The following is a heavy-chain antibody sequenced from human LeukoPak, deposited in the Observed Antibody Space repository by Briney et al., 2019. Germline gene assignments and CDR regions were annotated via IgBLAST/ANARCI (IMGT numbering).Heavy chain of an antibody. CDR1: GFTFSSYG. D-gene: IGHD2-2*01. Sequence: GGSLRLSCAASGFTFSSYGMHWVRQAPGKGLEWVAFIRYDGSNKYYADSVKGRFTISRDNSKNTLYLQMNSLRAEDTAVYYCAKDWVPAAMGAYYYYYYMDVWGKGTTVTVSS. CDR3: AKDWVPAAMGAYYYYYYMDV. CDR2: IRYDGSNK. V-gene: IGHV3-30*02. J-gene: IGHJ6*03.